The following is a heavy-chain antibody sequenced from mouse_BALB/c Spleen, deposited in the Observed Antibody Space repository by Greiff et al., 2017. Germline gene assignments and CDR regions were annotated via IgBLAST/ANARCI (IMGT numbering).Heavy chain of an antibody. V-gene: IGHV14-4*02. CDR3: KPYGNYDAMDY. J-gene: IGHJ4*01. CDR2: IDPENGDT. CDR1: GFNIKDYY. D-gene: IGHD2-1*01. Sequence: EVQLQQSGAELVRSGASVKLSCTASGFNIKDYYMHWVKQRPEQGLEWIGWIDPENGDTEYAPKFQGKATMTADTSSNTAYLQLSSLTSEDTAVYYCKPYGNYDAMDYWGQGTSVTVSS.